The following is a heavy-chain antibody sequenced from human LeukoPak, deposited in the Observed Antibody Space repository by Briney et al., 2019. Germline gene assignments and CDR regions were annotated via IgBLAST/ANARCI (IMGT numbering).Heavy chain of an antibody. D-gene: IGHD6-13*01. CDR2: ISSSSTYI. J-gene: IGHJ4*02. V-gene: IGHV3-21*01. CDR1: GFTFSSYS. Sequence: GGSLRLSCAASGFTFSSYSMNWVRQAPGKGLEWVSSISSSSTYIYYADSVKGRFTISRDNAKNSLYLQMNSLRAEDTAVYYCARAPGYRSFLDYWGQGTLVIVSS. CDR3: ARAPGYRSFLDY.